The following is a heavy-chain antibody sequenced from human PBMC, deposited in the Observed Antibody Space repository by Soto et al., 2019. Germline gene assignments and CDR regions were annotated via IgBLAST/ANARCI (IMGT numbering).Heavy chain of an antibody. CDR2: ISGSGGST. CDR1: GFTFSSYA. V-gene: IGHV3-23*01. CDR3: AKDSVLGNTVTTLGY. Sequence: GGSLRLSCAASGFTFSSYAMSWVRQAPGKGLEWVSAISGSGGSTYYADSVKGRFTISRDNSKNTLYLQMNSLRAEDTAVYYCAKDSVLGNTVTTLGYWGQGTLVTVSS. J-gene: IGHJ4*02. D-gene: IGHD4-17*01.